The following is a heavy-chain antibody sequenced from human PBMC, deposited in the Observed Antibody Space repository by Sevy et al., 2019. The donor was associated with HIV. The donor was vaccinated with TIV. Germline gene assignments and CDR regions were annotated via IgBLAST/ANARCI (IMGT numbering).Heavy chain of an antibody. Sequence: GGSLRLSCAASGFTFSSYAMSWVRQAPGKGLEWVSAISGSGGSTYYADSVKGRFTISRDNSKNTLYLQMNSLRAEDTAVYYCAKSPVLRILRGYYYGMDVWGQGTTVTVSS. V-gene: IGHV3-23*01. CDR3: AKSPVLRILRGYYYGMDV. CDR1: GFTFSSYA. D-gene: IGHD3-3*01. CDR2: ISGSGGST. J-gene: IGHJ6*02.